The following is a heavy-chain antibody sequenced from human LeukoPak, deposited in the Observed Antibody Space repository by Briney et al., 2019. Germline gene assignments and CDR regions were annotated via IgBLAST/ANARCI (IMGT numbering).Heavy chain of an antibody. CDR3: ARLSDY. CDR2: IFPADSDT. J-gene: IGHJ4*02. CDR1: GYRFTNYW. Sequence: GESLKISCKGSGYRFTNYWIGWVRQMPGKGLEWMGIIFPADSDTRYSPSFQGQVTISADKSISTAYLQWSSLKASDIAMYYCARLSDYWGQGTLVTVSS. V-gene: IGHV5-51*01.